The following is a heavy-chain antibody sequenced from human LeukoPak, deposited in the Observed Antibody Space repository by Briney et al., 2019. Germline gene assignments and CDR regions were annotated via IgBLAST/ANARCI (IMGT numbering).Heavy chain of an antibody. Sequence: PSETLSLTCTVSGGSISSFYWSWIRQPPGKGLGWIGYIYYSGSTTFNPSLKSRVTMSVDTSKNQFSLKLNSVTAADTAVYYCARAGPYSSGWQYVDYWGQGTLVTVSS. V-gene: IGHV4-59*01. J-gene: IGHJ4*02. D-gene: IGHD6-19*01. CDR1: GGSISSFY. CDR3: ARAGPYSSGWQYVDY. CDR2: IYYSGST.